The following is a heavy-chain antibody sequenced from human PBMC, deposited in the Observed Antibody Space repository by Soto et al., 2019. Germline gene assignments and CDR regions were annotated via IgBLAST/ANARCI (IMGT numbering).Heavy chain of an antibody. CDR3: VVSSVIFGVGNWFDP. Sequence: SETLSLTCTVSGGSVSSSSCYWGWIRQPPGKGLEWIGSIYYSGSTYYNPSLKSRVTISVDKSKNQFSLKLSSVTAADTAVYYCVVSSVIFGVGNWFDPWGQGTLVTVSS. V-gene: IGHV4-39*07. CDR1: GGSVSSSSCY. J-gene: IGHJ5*02. D-gene: IGHD3-3*01. CDR2: IYYSGST.